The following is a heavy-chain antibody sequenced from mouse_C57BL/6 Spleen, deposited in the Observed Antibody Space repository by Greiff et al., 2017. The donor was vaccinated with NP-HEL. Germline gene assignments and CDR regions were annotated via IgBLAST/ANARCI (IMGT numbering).Heavy chain of an antibody. CDR1: GYTFTDYN. CDR3: ARFTTVPHYYAMEY. J-gene: IGHJ4*01. V-gene: IGHV1-18*01. CDR2: INPNNGGT. D-gene: IGHD1-1*01. Sequence: EVQLQQSGPELVKPGASVKIPCKASGYTFTDYNMDWVKQSHGKSLEWIGDINPNNGGTIYNQKFKGKATLTVDKSSSTAYMELRSLTSEDTAVYYCARFTTVPHYYAMEYWGQGTSVTVSS.